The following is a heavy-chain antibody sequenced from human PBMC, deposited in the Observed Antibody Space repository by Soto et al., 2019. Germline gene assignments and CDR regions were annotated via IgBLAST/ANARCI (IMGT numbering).Heavy chain of an antibody. CDR2: IIPIFGTA. D-gene: IGHD2-2*01. CDR3: ARVAAGGYCSSTSCYASGTDV. J-gene: IGHJ6*02. V-gene: IGHV1-69*13. CDR1: GGTFSSSA. Sequence: ASVKVSCKASGGTFSSSAISWVRQAPGQGLEWMGGIIPIFGTANYAQKFQGRVTITADESTSTAYMELSSLRSEDTAVYYCARVAAGGYCSSTSCYASGTDVWGQGTTVTVSS.